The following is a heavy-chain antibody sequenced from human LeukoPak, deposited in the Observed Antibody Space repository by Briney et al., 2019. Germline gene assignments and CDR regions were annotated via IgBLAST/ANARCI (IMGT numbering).Heavy chain of an antibody. CDR1: GFTFSSYS. J-gene: IGHJ4*02. CDR3: ARHPWTRPHDY. CDR2: INWNGGST. V-gene: IGHV3-20*04. D-gene: IGHD3/OR15-3a*01. Sequence: PGGSLRLSCAASGFTFSSYSMNWVRQAPGKGLEWVSGINWNGGSTGYADSVKGRFTTSRDSAKNSLYLQMNSLRAEDTALYYCARHPWTRPHDYWGQGTLVTVSS.